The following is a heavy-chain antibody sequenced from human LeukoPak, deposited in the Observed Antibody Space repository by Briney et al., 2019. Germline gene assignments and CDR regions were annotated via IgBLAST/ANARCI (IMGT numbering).Heavy chain of an antibody. CDR3: ARESHNWFDP. V-gene: IGHV3-30*04. CDR1: GFTFSSYA. CDR2: ISYDGSNK. Sequence: GGSLRLSCAASGFTFSSYAMHWVRQAPGKGLEWVAVISYDGSNKYYADSVKGRFTISRDNSKNTLYLQMNSLRAEDTAVYYCARESHNWFDPWGQGTLVTASS. J-gene: IGHJ5*02.